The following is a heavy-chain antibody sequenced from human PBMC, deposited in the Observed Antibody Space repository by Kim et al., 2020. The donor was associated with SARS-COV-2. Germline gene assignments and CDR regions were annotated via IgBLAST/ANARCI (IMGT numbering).Heavy chain of an antibody. J-gene: IGHJ6*02. V-gene: IGHV3-21*01. Sequence: GGSLRLSCAASGFTFSSYSMNWVRQAPGKGLEWVSSISSRSSYIYYADSVKGRFTISRDNAKNSLYLQMNSLRAEDTAVYYCSRDRSEITIFVVVRYGMDVWGQGTTVTVSS. CDR1: GFTFSSYS. D-gene: IGHD3-3*01. CDR3: SRDRSEITIFVVVRYGMDV. CDR2: ISSRSSYI.